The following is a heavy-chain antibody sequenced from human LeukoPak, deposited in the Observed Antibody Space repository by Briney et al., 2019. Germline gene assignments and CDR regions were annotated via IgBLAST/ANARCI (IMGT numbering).Heavy chain of an antibody. CDR3: ARLSSDRLDP. Sequence: PSETLSLTCAVYGGSFSGYYWSWIRQPPGKGLEWIGEINHSGSTNYNPSLKSRVTISVDTSKNQFSLKLSSVTAADTAVYYCARLSSDRLDPWGPGTLVTVSS. V-gene: IGHV4-34*01. CDR2: INHSGST. CDR1: GGSFSGYY. J-gene: IGHJ5*02. D-gene: IGHD3-10*01.